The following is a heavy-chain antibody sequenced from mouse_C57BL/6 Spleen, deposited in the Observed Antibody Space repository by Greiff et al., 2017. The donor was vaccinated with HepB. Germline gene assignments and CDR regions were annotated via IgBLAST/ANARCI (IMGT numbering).Heavy chain of an antibody. Sequence: EVKLVESGGGLVKPGGSLKLSCAASGFTFSSYAMSWVRQTPEKRLEWVATISDGGSYTYYPDNVKGRFTISRDNAKNNLYLQMSHLKSEDTAMYYGARGEDDVYYLDYWGQGTTLTVSS. D-gene: IGHD2-3*01. J-gene: IGHJ2*01. CDR1: GFTFSSYA. CDR2: ISDGGSYT. V-gene: IGHV5-4*03. CDR3: ARGEDDVYYLDY.